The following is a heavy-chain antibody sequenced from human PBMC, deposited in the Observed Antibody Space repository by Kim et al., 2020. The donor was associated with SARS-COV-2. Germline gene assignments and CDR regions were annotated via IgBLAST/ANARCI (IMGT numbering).Heavy chain of an antibody. CDR1: GFTFSSYW. D-gene: IGHD3-10*01. V-gene: IGHV3-74*01. CDR3: ARVIRGSGSYWDYGMDV. CDR2: IKSDGSST. Sequence: GGSLRLSCAASGFTFSSYWMHWVRQAPGKGLVWVSRIKSDGSSTSYADSVKGRFTISRDNAKNTLYLQMNSLRAEDTAVYYCARVIRGSGSYWDYGMDVWGQGTTITVSS. J-gene: IGHJ6*02.